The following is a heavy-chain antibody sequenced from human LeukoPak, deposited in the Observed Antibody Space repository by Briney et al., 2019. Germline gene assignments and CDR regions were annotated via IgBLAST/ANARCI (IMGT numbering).Heavy chain of an antibody. Sequence: GGSLSFSGAACGFTFSNYAMLWLRPAPGEGLEDVSAISHGGGSIYYGISERRSFTISRDIYKNTLYLNMNSLSAEDAAEYYCARAQGRTPTPFDWWGERPLATLPS. J-gene: IGHJ4*02. CDR2: ISHGGGSI. CDR3: ARAQGRTPTPFDW. CDR1: GFTFSNYA. V-gene: IGHV3-64*01.